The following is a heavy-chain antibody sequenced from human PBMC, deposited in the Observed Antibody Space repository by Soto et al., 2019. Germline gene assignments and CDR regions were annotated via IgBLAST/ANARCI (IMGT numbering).Heavy chain of an antibody. CDR2: IIPIFGTA. J-gene: IGHJ6*02. D-gene: IGHD3-22*01. V-gene: IGHV1-69*13. CDR1: GGTFSSYA. CDR3: ARDGSGYRSRASPMDV. Sequence: AASVKVSCKASGGTFSSYAISWVRQAPGQGLEWMGGIIPIFGTANYAQKFQGRVTITADESTSTAYMELSSLRSEDTAVYYCARDGSGYRSRASPMDVWGQGTTVTVSS.